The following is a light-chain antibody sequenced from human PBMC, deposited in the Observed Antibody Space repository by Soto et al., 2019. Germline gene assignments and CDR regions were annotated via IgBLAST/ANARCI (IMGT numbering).Light chain of an antibody. J-gene: IGKJ1*01. Sequence: EIVLTQSPGALSLSPGERAILSCRASQSVDSNFLAWYQQKPGQAPRLLIYATSTRATGIPDRFSGSGSGTDFSLTISRLDPEDLAVYFCQQYGSSPRTFGQGTKVDIK. CDR1: QSVDSNF. CDR3: QQYGSSPRT. V-gene: IGKV3-20*01. CDR2: ATS.